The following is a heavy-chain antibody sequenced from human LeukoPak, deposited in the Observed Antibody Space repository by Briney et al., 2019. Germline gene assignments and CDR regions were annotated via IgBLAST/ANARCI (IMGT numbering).Heavy chain of an antibody. CDR3: ASSGSGWHFDY. V-gene: IGHV3-30*04. Sequence: GGSLRLSCAASGFTFDDYAMHWVRQAPGKGLEWVAVISYDGSNKYYADSVKGRFTISRDNSKNTLYLPMNSLRAEDTAVYYCASSGSGWHFDYWGQGTLVTVSS. CDR1: GFTFDDYA. D-gene: IGHD6-19*01. J-gene: IGHJ4*02. CDR2: ISYDGSNK.